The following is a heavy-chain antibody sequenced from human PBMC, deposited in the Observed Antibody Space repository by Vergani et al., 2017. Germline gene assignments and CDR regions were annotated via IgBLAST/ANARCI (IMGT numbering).Heavy chain of an antibody. D-gene: IGHD3-3*01. CDR1: GFTFSSYW. CDR3: ARVGLRFVEWLPIGWFDP. Sequence: EVQLVESGGGLVQPGGSLRLSCAASGFTFSSYWMSWVRQAPGKGLEWVANIKQDGSEKYYVDSVKGRFTISSDNAKNSLYLQMNSLRAEATAVYYCARVGLRFVEWLPIGWFDPWGQGTLVTVSS. J-gene: IGHJ5*02. CDR2: IKQDGSEK. V-gene: IGHV3-7*03.